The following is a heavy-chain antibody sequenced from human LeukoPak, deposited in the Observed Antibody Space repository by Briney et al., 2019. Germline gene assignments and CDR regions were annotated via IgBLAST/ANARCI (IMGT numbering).Heavy chain of an antibody. V-gene: IGHV3-33*01. CDR1: GFSFSGYG. Sequence: EGSLRLSCEASGFSFSGYGMHWIRQAPGKGLEWVALIWSGGNKDFYADSVRGRFAISRDNGRSTLYLDMNSLRDDGTGVYYCAREVARGYGMDVWGQGTAVIVSS. D-gene: IGHD3-10*01. CDR3: AREVARGYGMDV. CDR2: IWSGGNKD. J-gene: IGHJ6*02.